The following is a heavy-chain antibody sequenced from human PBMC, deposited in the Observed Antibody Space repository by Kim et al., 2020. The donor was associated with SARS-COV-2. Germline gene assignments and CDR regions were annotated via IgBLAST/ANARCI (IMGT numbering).Heavy chain of an antibody. CDR1: GFTFSGYA. Sequence: GGSLRLSCAASGFTFSGYAMHWVRQAPGKGLEWVAITSHDGSDNFYADSVKGRFTISRDNSKNTLYLQVNSLRAEDSAVYYCVKSYWGSGYKFDYWGQGTLVTVS. CDR2: TSHDGSDN. D-gene: IGHD5-12*01. CDR3: VKSYWGSGYKFDY. J-gene: IGHJ4*02. V-gene: IGHV3-30*18.